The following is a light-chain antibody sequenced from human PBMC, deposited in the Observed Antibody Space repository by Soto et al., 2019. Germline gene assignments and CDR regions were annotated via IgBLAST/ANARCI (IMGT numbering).Light chain of an antibody. Sequence: ALTQPPSASGSPGQSVTISCTGTSSDVGGYNFVSWYQQHPGKAPKLMIYEVNRRPSGVPDRFSGSKSGNTASLTVSGLQAEDEADYYCSSHAGSTNLIFGGGTKLTVL. V-gene: IGLV2-8*01. CDR3: SSHAGSTNLI. CDR1: SSDVGGYNF. J-gene: IGLJ2*01. CDR2: EVN.